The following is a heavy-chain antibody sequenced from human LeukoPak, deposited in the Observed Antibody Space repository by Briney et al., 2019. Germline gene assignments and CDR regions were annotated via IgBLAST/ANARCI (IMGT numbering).Heavy chain of an antibody. CDR2: IISSSSYI. CDR1: GFTFSSYS. D-gene: IGHD3-10*01. V-gene: IGHV3-21*01. Sequence: GGSLRLSCAASGFTFSSYSMNWVRQAPGKGLEWVSSIISSSSYIYYADSVKGRFTISRDNAKNSLYLQMNSLRAEDTAVYYCARDLVLLWFGELEGDAFDIWGQGTMVTVSS. CDR3: ARDLVLLWFGELEGDAFDI. J-gene: IGHJ3*02.